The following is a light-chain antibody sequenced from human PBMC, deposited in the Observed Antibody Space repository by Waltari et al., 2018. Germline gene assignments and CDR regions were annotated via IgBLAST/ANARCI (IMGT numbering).Light chain of an antibody. CDR2: DAS. CDR1: QSVSRN. Sequence: ETVMTQSPATLFMSPGERATLSCRASQSVSRNVAWYQQKPGQAPRLLIYDASTRATGIPARFSGSGSGTEFTLTISSLQSEDFAIYHCHQYNNWPPWTFGQGTKVEIK. J-gene: IGKJ1*01. CDR3: HQYNNWPPWT. V-gene: IGKV3-15*01.